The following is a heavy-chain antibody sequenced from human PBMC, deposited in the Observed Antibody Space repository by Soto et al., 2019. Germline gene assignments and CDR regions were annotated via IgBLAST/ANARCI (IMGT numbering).Heavy chain of an antibody. CDR2: INAGNGNT. V-gene: IGHV1-3*01. CDR3: ARDSHCCDY. CDR1: GYTFTNYA. Sequence: QVQLVQSGAEVKKPGASVKVSCKASGYTFTNYAMHWVRQAPGQRLEWMGWINAGNGNTKYSQKFQDRVTITRDTSASTAYMELSSLTSEDTAVYYCARDSHCCDYWGQGTLVTVSS. J-gene: IGHJ4*02.